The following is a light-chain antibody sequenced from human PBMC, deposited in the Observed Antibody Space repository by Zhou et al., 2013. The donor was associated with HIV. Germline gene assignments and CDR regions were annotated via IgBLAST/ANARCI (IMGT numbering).Light chain of an antibody. CDR1: QSVNSN. J-gene: IGKJ1*01. V-gene: IGKV3-20*01. CDR2: GAS. Sequence: EIVMTQSPATLSVSPGERATLSCRASQSVNSNLAWYQQKPGQAPRLLIYGASSRATGIPDRFSGSGSGTDFTLTISRLEPEDFAVYYCQQYDSSPRTFGQGTKVEIK. CDR3: QQYDSSPRT.